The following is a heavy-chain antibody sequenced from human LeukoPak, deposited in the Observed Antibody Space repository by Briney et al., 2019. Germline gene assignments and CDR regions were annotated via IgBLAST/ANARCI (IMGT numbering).Heavy chain of an antibody. CDR3: ARTGYSSSRYNWFDP. V-gene: IGHV3-21*01. J-gene: IGHJ5*02. Sequence: GGSLRLSCAASGFTFSSYSMNWVRQAPGKGLEWVSSISSSSSYIYYADSVKGRFTISRDNAKNSLYLQMNSLSAEDTAVYYCARTGYSSSRYNWFDPWGQGTLVTVSS. D-gene: IGHD6-13*01. CDR2: ISSSSSYI. CDR1: GFTFSSYS.